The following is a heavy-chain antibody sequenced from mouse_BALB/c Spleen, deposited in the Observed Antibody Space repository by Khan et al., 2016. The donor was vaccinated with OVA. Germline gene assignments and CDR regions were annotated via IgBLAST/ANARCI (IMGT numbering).Heavy chain of an antibody. Sequence: QIQVVQSGPELKKPGETVKISCKASGYTFTDYSMHWVKQAPGKGLKWMGWINTETGEPTYADDFKGRFAFSLETSARTAYLQINNLKNEDTATYCCARNFLYYYGSSPFAYWGQGTLVTVSA. CDR1: GYTFTDYS. CDR2: INTETGEP. D-gene: IGHD1-1*01. V-gene: IGHV9-2-1*01. J-gene: IGHJ3*01. CDR3: ARNFLYYYGSSPFAY.